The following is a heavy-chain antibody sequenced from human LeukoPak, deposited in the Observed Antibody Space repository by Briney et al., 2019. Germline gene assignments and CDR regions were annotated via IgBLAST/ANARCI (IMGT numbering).Heavy chain of an antibody. CDR3: ARDPISYSSSSAFDY. D-gene: IGHD6-6*01. CDR1: GYTFTSYY. J-gene: IGHJ4*02. CDR2: FNPSGGST. Sequence: ASVKVSCKASGYTFTSYYMHWVRQAPGQGLEWMGIFNPSGGSTSYAQKFQGRVTMTRDMSTSTVYMELSSLRSEDTAVYYCARDPISYSSSSAFDYWGQGTLVTVSS. V-gene: IGHV1-46*01.